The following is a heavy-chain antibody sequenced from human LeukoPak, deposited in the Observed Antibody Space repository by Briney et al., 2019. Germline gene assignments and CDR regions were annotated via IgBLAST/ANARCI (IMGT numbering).Heavy chain of an antibody. D-gene: IGHD6-6*01. V-gene: IGHV1-24*01. J-gene: IGHJ4*02. CDR1: GYTLTELS. Sequence: ASVKVSCKVSGYTLTELSMHWVRQAPGKGLEWMGGFDPEDGETIYAQKFRGRVTMTEDTSTDTAYMELSSLRSEDTAVYYCATGMSIAAHSFDYWGQGTLVTVSS. CDR2: FDPEDGET. CDR3: ATGMSIAAHSFDY.